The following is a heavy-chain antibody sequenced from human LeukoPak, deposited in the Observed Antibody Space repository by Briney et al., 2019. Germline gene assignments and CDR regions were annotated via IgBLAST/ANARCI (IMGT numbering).Heavy chain of an antibody. Sequence: GGSLRLSCAASGFTFSGYSMNWVRQAPGKGLEWVSSISSSSSYIYYADSVKGRFTISRDNAKNSLYLQMNSLRAEDTAVYYCARSSTSCYTGGCYFDYWGQGTLVTVSS. V-gene: IGHV3-21*01. D-gene: IGHD2-2*02. J-gene: IGHJ4*02. CDR1: GFTFSGYS. CDR2: ISSSSSYI. CDR3: ARSSTSCYTGGCYFDY.